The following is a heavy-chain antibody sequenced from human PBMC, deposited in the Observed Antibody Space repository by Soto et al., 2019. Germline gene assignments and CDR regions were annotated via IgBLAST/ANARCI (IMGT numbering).Heavy chain of an antibody. CDR3: ARDTSMVRGENWYFDL. V-gene: IGHV3-21*01. D-gene: IGHD3-10*01. CDR1: GFTFSSYS. J-gene: IGHJ2*01. Sequence: EVQLVESGGGLVKPGGSLRLSCAASGFTFSSYSMNWVRQAPGKGLEWVSSISSSRSYIYYADSVRGRFTISRDDAKNSLYLQRNSLRAEDTSVFYCARDTSMVRGENWYFDLWGRGTLVTV. CDR2: ISSSRSYI.